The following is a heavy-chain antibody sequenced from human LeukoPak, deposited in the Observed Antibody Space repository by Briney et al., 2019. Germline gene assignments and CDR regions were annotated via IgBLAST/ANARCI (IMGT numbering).Heavy chain of an antibody. D-gene: IGHD6-13*01. CDR3: ARGSKGYSSSWSTSYFDY. Sequence: GASVKVSCKASGYTFTGYYMHWVRQAPGQGLEWMGWINPNSGGTNYAQKFQGRVTMTRDTSISTAYMELSRLRSDDTAVYYCARGSKGYSSSWSTSYFDYWGQGTLVTVSS. CDR2: INPNSGGT. J-gene: IGHJ4*02. CDR1: GYTFTGYY. V-gene: IGHV1-2*02.